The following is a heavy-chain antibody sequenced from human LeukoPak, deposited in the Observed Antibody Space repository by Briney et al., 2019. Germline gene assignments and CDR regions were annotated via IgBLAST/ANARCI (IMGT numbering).Heavy chain of an antibody. J-gene: IGHJ4*02. CDR1: GFTFSSNG. V-gene: IGHV3-30*18. CDR3: AKAKYQLPHDY. D-gene: IGHD2-2*01. CDR2: ITYDGRNK. Sequence: GGSLRLSCAASGFTFSSNGMHWVRQAPGKGLEWVAVITYDGRNKNYADSVKGRFTISRDNSKNTLYLQMNSLRTEDTAVYYCAKAKYQLPHDYWGQGTLVTVSS.